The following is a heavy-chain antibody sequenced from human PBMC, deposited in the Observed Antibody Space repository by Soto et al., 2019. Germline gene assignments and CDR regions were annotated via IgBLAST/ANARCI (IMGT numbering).Heavy chain of an antibody. CDR1: GGSVSSGDYF. J-gene: IGHJ4*02. CDR2: IYDSGSS. CDR3: AREKGYISGPKNFDS. Sequence: SETLSLTCTVSGGSVSSGDYFWSWIRQPPGKGLEWIGYIYDSGSSYHNPSLKSRVTMSVDTSKNQFSLKLRSVTAADTAMYYCAREKGYISGPKNFDSWGQGTLVTVSS. D-gene: IGHD5-12*01. V-gene: IGHV4-30-4*01.